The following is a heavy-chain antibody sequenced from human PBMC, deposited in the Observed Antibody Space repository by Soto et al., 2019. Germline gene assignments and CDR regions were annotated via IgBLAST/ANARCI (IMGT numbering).Heavy chain of an antibody. Sequence: GESPKIPCQCTGYLFSSSWSRWVRQRRGKGLEWLGNASPRDSDVRYAPDFEGQVTISADKSVNPAYLQLLDHKASDTAISSCTKGATSPFACWGQGTRVTVS. V-gene: IGHV5-51*01. CDR3: TKGATSPFAC. CDR1: GYLFSSSW. CDR2: ASPRDSDV. D-gene: IGHD3-16*01. J-gene: IGHJ4*02.